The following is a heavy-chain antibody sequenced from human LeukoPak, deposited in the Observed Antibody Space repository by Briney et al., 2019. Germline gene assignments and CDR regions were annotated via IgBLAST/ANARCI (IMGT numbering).Heavy chain of an antibody. CDR1: GFTVSSNY. D-gene: IGHD3-16*01. CDR2: ISGSGGST. V-gene: IGHV3-23*01. CDR3: AKDDYAVWVY. J-gene: IGHJ4*02. Sequence: PGGSLRLSCAASGFTVSSNYMSWVRQAPGKGLEWVSAISGSGGSTYYADSVKGRFTISRDNSKNTLYLQMNSLRAEDTAVYYCAKDDYAVWVYWGQGTLVTVSS.